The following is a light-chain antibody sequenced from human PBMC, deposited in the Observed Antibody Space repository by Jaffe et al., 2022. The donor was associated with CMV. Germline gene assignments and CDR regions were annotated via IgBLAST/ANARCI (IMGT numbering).Light chain of an antibody. J-gene: IGLJ3*02. CDR1: SSNIGKNS. CDR2: DTD. CDR3: GTWDSSLSVVV. V-gene: IGLV1-51*01. Sequence: QSVLTQPPSVSAAPGQKVSISCSGSSSNIGKNSVSWYQQFPGTAPKLVIYDTDKRPSEIPDRFSGSKSGASSTLGIAGLQTGDEADYFCGTWDSSLSVVVFGGGTKLTVL.